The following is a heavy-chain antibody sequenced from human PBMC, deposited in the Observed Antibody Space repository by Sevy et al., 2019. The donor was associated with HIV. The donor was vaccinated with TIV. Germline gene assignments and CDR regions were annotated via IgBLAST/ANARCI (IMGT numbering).Heavy chain of an antibody. V-gene: IGHV4-30-2*01. CDR1: GGSISSGVYS. D-gene: IGHD3-16*01. CDR3: ARDGGTLTTPGSFDI. J-gene: IGHJ3*02. Sequence: SETLSLTCAVSGGSISSGVYSWSWIRQPPGKGLGWIGYIFHTGNTFYNPSLKSRVTVSLDKSENQFSLRLSSVTAADTAVYYCARDGGTLTTPGSFDIWGQGTMVTVSS. CDR2: IFHTGNT.